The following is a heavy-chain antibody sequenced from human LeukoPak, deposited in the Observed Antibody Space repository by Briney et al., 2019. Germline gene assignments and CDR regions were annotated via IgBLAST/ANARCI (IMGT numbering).Heavy chain of an antibody. D-gene: IGHD4-11*01. Sequence: GGSLRLSCAASGFTFSNAWMSWVRQAPGKGLEWVGRIKSKTDGGTTDYAAPVKGRFTTSRDDSKNTLYLQMNSLKTEDTAVYYCTTDEETKAFYSNYADYWGQGTLVTVSS. CDR1: GFTFSNAW. CDR2: IKSKTDGGTT. J-gene: IGHJ4*02. V-gene: IGHV3-15*01. CDR3: TTDEETKAFYSNYADY.